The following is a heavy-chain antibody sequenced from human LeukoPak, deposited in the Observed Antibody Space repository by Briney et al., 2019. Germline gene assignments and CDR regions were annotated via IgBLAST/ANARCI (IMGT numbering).Heavy chain of an antibody. Sequence: GESLQISCKGSGYSFTSYWIGWVRQLPGKGLEGMGTIYPGDSDTRYSPSFQGQVTISADKSISTAYLQWSSLKASDTAMYYCARLGQLDGYNWFDPWGQGTLVTVSS. V-gene: IGHV5-51*01. CDR1: GYSFTSYW. CDR2: IYPGDSDT. CDR3: ARLGQLDGYNWFDP. D-gene: IGHD6-6*01. J-gene: IGHJ5*02.